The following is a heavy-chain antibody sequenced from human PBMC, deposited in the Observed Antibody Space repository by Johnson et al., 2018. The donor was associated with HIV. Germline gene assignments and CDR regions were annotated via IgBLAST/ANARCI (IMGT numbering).Heavy chain of an antibody. CDR3: AKVPWGYSGYDTAFDI. J-gene: IGHJ3*02. CDR2: IWYDGSNK. D-gene: IGHD5-12*01. Sequence: QVQLVESGGGVVQPGRSLRLSCAASGFTFSSYAMHWVRQAPGKGLEWVAVIWYDGSNKYYADSVKGRFTISRDNSKNTLYRQMNSLRAEDTALYYCAKVPWGYSGYDTAFDIWGQGTMVTVSS. CDR1: GFTFSSYA. V-gene: IGHV3-30*14.